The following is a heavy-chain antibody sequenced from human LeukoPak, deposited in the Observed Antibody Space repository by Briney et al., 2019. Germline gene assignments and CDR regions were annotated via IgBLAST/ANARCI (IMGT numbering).Heavy chain of an antibody. V-gene: IGHV4-39*01. CDR1: GDSISRSNYY. CDR3: ARHVQDNGSDG. CDR2: IHYTGIT. Sequence: PSETLSLTCSVSGDSISRSNYYWGWIRQPPGKGLEWIGSIHYTGITYFNPSLQSRVTISLGTSKNHFSLRLRSLTAADTAVYYCARHVQDNGSDGWGQGTLVTVSS. D-gene: IGHD5-12*01. J-gene: IGHJ4*02.